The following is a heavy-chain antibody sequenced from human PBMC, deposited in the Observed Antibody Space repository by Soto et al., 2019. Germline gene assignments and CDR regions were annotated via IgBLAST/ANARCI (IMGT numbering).Heavy chain of an antibody. CDR1: GFTFSDYA. CDR3: AKVAGGLGSFDL. CDR2: ISATGGNI. Sequence: PGGSLRLSCVASGFTFSDYAMTWVRQAPGKGLEWVATISATGGNIEYTDSLKGRFTISRDNSKNTLYLQLNGLTSDDTAVHYCAKVAGGLGSFDLWGRGTLVTVSS. V-gene: IGHV3-23*01. D-gene: IGHD3-16*01. J-gene: IGHJ2*01.